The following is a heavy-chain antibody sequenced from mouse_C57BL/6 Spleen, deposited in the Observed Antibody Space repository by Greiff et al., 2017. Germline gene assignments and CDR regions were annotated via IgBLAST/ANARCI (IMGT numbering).Heavy chain of an antibody. CDR2: IYPVSGDT. Sequence: QVHVKQSGAELASPGASVTLSCKASGYTFTDHIMNWVKKRPGQGLEWIGRIYPVSGDTNYNKKFMGKATFSVDRSSSTVYMVLNSLTSEDPAVYYFASSGYFYAMDYWGQGTSVTVSS. V-gene: IGHV1-11*01. CDR3: ASSGYFYAMDY. J-gene: IGHJ4*01. D-gene: IGHD3-2*02. CDR1: GYTFTDHI.